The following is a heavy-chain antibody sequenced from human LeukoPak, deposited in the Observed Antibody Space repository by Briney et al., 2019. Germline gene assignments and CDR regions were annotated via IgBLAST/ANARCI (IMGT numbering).Heavy chain of an antibody. CDR1: GFTFSSYS. CDR2: ISSSSSYI. D-gene: IGHD6-19*01. CDR3: AKVVSIAVAGAVDY. Sequence: PGGSLRLSCAASGFTFSSYSMNWVRQAPGKGLEWVSSISSSSSYIYYADSVKGRFTISRDNAKNSLYLQMNSLRAEDTAVYYCAKVVSIAVAGAVDYWGQGTLVTVSS. J-gene: IGHJ4*02. V-gene: IGHV3-21*01.